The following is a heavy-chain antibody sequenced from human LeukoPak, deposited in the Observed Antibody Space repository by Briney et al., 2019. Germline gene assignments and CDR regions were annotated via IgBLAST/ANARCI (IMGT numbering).Heavy chain of an antibody. CDR1: GFTFDNYR. J-gene: IGHJ4*02. Sequence: GGSLRLSCAASGFTFDNYRMSWVRQAPGKGLEWVSTVNADGGNTYYADSVKGRFTISRDNSKSTLILQMNSLRVEDTALYYCTKRVKYGGTWDHFADWGQGTLVAVSS. CDR2: VNADGGNT. CDR3: TKRVKYGGTWDHFAD. V-gene: IGHV3-23*01. D-gene: IGHD1-26*01.